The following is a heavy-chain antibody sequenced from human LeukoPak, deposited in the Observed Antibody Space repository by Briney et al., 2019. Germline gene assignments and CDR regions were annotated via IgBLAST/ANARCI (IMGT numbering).Heavy chain of an antibody. Sequence: ASVKVSCKASGYTFSNYGIYWVRQAPGRGLEWMGWISAYNGNTNSAQKIRGRVAMTTDTSANTAYMELKSLRSDDTAVYYCARGEDYYGSGSFDYWGQGTLVTVSS. CDR2: ISAYNGNT. D-gene: IGHD3-10*01. CDR1: GYTFSNYG. V-gene: IGHV1-18*01. J-gene: IGHJ4*02. CDR3: ARGEDYYGSGSFDY.